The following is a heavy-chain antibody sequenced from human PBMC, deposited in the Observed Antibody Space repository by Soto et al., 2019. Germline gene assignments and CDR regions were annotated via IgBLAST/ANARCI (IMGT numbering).Heavy chain of an antibody. CDR2: ISAYNGNT. D-gene: IGHD6-13*01. Sequence: QVQLVQSGAEVKKPGASVKVSCKASGYTFTSYGISWVRQAPGQGLEWMGWISAYNGNTNYAQKLQGRVTMTTDTSRNTAYRERRSRRSDDTAVYYCAREAAAGTLDYWGQGTLVTVSS. V-gene: IGHV1-18*01. CDR1: GYTFTSYG. J-gene: IGHJ4*02. CDR3: AREAAAGTLDY.